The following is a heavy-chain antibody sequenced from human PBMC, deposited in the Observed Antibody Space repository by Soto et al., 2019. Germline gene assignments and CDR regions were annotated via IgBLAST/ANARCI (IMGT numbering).Heavy chain of an antibody. CDR2: IDPRDSYT. V-gene: IGHV5-10-1*01. CDR1: GYTCNIFW. J-gene: IGHJ5*02. D-gene: IGHD2-2*01. Sequence: PXESLKISCTGFGYTCNIFWISWVRQIPGRGLEWVGRIDPRDSYTSYSPSFQGHVTISADKSISAVYLQWGSLKASDTAMYYCARLYCSSSTCDSWFDPWGQGTLVTVSS. CDR3: ARLYCSSSTCDSWFDP.